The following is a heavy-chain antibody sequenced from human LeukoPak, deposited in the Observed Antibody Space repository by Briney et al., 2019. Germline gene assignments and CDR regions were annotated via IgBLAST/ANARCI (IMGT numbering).Heavy chain of an antibody. J-gene: IGHJ6*02. CDR1: GGSISSYY. CDR3: ARTRYGDYGDYYYYGMGV. D-gene: IGHD4-17*01. CDR2: IYYSGST. V-gene: IGHV4-59*01. Sequence: SETLSLTCTVSGGSISSYYWSWIRQPPGKGLEWIGYIYYSGSTNYNPSLKSRVTISVDTSKNQFSLKLSSVTAADTAVYYCARTRYGDYGDYYYYGMGVWGQGTTVTVSS.